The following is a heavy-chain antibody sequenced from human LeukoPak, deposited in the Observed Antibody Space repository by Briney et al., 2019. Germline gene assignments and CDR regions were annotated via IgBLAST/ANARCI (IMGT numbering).Heavy chain of an antibody. CDR2: ISYDGSNK. V-gene: IGHV3-30*18. D-gene: IGHD5-12*01. J-gene: IGHJ4*02. CDR1: GFTFSSYG. CDR3: AKSRIVATINFDY. Sequence: PGGSLRLSCAASGFTFSSYGMHWVRQAPGKGLEWVAVISYDGSNKYYADSVKGRFTISRDNSMNTLYLQMNSLRAEDTAVYYCAKSRIVATINFDYWGQGTLVSVSS.